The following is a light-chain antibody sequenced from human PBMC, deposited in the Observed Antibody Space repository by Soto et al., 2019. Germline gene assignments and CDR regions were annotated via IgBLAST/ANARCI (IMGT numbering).Light chain of an antibody. V-gene: IGLV1-51*01. CDR3: GTWDSSLSAGV. J-gene: IGLJ1*01. Sequence: QSVLTQPPSVYTVPGQKGSISCSGSSSNIGNNYVSWYQQLPGTAPKLPIYDNNKRPSGIPDRFSGSKSGTSATLGITGLQTGDEADYYCGTWDSSLSAGVFGTGTKVTVL. CDR1: SSNIGNNY. CDR2: DNN.